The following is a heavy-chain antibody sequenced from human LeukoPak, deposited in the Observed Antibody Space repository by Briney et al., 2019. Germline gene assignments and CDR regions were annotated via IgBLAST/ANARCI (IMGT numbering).Heavy chain of an antibody. J-gene: IGHJ4*02. D-gene: IGHD2-2*01. CDR1: GFTFSSYS. V-gene: IGHV3-21*01. CDR3: ASWGGLVPAAPYNDY. Sequence: GGSLRLSCAASGFTFSSYSMNWVRQAPGKGLEWVSSTSSSSSYIYYADSAKGRFTISRDNAKNSLYLQMNSLRAEDTAVYYCASWGGLVPAAPYNDYWGQGTLVTISS. CDR2: TSSSSSYI.